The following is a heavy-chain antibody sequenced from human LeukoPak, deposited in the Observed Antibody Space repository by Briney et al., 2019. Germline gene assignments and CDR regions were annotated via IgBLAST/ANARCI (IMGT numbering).Heavy chain of an antibody. J-gene: IGHJ5*02. V-gene: IGHV3-7*05. CDR2: IKQDGSVN. Sequence: PGGSLRLSCAASGFTFSNYWMTWVRQAPGKGLEWVGNIKQDGSVNRYADSVRGRFTISRDNAQTSLYLQMNSLRAEDTAVYYCARASNPWLQLTWGQGTLVTVSS. CDR1: GFTFSNYW. D-gene: IGHD5-24*01. CDR3: ARASNPWLQLT.